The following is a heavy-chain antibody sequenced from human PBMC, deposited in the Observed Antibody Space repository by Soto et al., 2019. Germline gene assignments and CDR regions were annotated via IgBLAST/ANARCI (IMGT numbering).Heavy chain of an antibody. CDR3: ARGYYDILTGQYYYYMDV. CDR2: IWYDGSNK. CDR1: GFTFSSYG. D-gene: IGHD3-9*01. Sequence: LSLTCAASGFTFSSYGMHWVRQAPGKGLEWVAVIWYDGSNKYYADSVKGRFTISRDNSKNTLYLQMNSLRAEDTAWYYCARGYYDILTGQYYYYMDVWGKGTTVTVSS. J-gene: IGHJ6*03. V-gene: IGHV3-33*01.